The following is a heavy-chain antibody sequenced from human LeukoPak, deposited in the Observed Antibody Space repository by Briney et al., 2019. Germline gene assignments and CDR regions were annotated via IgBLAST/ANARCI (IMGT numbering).Heavy chain of an antibody. D-gene: IGHD6-6*01. J-gene: IGHJ4*02. CDR2: IYYSGST. CDR3: ARQFIAARLGDSDY. V-gene: IGHV4-39*01. Sequence: PSETLSLTCTVSGGSISSSSYYWGWIRQPPGKGLEWIGSIYYSGSTYYNPSLKSRVTISVDTSKNQFSLKLSSVTAADTAVYYCARQFIAARLGDSDYWGQGTLVTVSS. CDR1: GGSISSSSYY.